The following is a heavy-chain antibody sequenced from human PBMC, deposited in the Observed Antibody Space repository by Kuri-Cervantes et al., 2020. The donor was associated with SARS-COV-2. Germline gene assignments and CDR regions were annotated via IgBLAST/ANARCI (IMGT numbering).Heavy chain of an antibody. D-gene: IGHD3-22*01. CDR3: ARVHYDSSGYYYNY. V-gene: IGHV3-43*01. CDR1: GFTFDDYT. CDR2: ISWDGGST. J-gene: IGHJ4*02. Sequence: GESLKISCAASGFTFDDYTMHWVRQAPGKGLEWVSLISWDGGSTYYADSVKGRFTISRDNSKNTLYLQMNSLRAEDTAVYYCARVHYDSSGYYYNYWGQGTLVTVSS.